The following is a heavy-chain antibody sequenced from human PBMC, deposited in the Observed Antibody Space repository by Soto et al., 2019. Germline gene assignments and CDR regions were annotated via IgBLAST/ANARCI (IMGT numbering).Heavy chain of an antibody. CDR1: GFTFDDYA. D-gene: IGHD5-18*01. V-gene: IGHV3-9*01. J-gene: IGHJ4*02. Sequence: EVQLVESGGGLVQPGRSLRLSCAASGFTFDDYAMHWVRQAPGKGLEWVSGISWNSGSIGYADSVKGRFTISRDNAKNSLYLQMKSLRAEDTALYYCANDIGSYGDYWGQGTLVTVSS. CDR3: ANDIGSYGDY. CDR2: ISWNSGSI.